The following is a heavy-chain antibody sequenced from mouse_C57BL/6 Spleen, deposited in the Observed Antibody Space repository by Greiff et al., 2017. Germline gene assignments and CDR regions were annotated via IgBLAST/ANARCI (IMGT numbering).Heavy chain of an antibody. CDR1: GFSLTSYG. V-gene: IGHV2-5*01. J-gene: IGHJ4*01. Sequence: VQLQESGPGLVQPSQSLSITCTVSGFSLTSYGVHWVRQSPGKGLEWLGVIWRGGSTDYNAAFMSRLSITKDNSKSQVFFKMNSLQADDTAIYYCAKNGYDYYAMDYWGQGTSVTVSS. CDR2: IWRGGST. CDR3: AKNGYDYYAMDY.